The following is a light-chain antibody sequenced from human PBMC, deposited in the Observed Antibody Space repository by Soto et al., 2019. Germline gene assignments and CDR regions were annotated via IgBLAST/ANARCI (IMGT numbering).Light chain of an antibody. V-gene: IGLV2-8*01. Sequence: QSALTQPPSASGSPGQSVTISCTGTSSDVGGYNYVSWYQQHPGKAPKLMIYDVSKRPSGVPDRFSGSTSGNTVSLTVSWLQAEDEADYFCSSYEGSNRVFGGGTKVTVL. CDR3: SSYEGSNRV. CDR2: DVS. J-gene: IGLJ2*01. CDR1: SSDVGGYNY.